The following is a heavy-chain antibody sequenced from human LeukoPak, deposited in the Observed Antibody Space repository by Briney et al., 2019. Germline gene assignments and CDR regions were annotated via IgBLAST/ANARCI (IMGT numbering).Heavy chain of an antibody. J-gene: IGHJ4*02. D-gene: IGHD2-2*02. Sequence: SETLSLTCAVYGGSLSGYYWSWIRQPPGKGLEWIGEINHSGSTNYNPSLKSRVTISVDTSKNQFSLKLSSVTAADTAVYYCARDAVVVPAAILTGYFDYWGQGTLVTVSS. CDR2: INHSGST. CDR3: ARDAVVVPAAILTGYFDY. CDR1: GGSLSGYY. V-gene: IGHV4-34*01.